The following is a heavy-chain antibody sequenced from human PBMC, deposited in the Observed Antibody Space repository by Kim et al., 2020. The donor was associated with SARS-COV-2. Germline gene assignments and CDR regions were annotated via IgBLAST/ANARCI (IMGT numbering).Heavy chain of an antibody. CDR2: IGSKTDGRTT. J-gene: IGHJ4*02. Sequence: GGSLRLSCAASGFTFSNTWMSWVRQVQAPGKGLEWVGRIGSKTDGRTTDYAAPVKGRFTISRDDSKNTLYLQMNSLKTEDTAIYYCTTESGDFVWGQGTLVTVSS. V-gene: IGHV3-15*04. CDR1: GFTFSNTW. D-gene: IGHD1-26*01. CDR3: TTESGDFV.